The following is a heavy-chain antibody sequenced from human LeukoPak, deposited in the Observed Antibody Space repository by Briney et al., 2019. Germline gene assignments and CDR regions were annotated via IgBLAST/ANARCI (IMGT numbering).Heavy chain of an antibody. Sequence: SETLSLTCAVSGGSISSGGYYWSWIRQHPGKGLEWIGYIYCSGSTYYNPSLKSRVTISVDTSKNQFSLKLSSVTAADTAVYYCAREQRYYYGSGSPLGPWGQGTLVTVSS. CDR1: GGSISSGGYY. J-gene: IGHJ5*02. V-gene: IGHV4-31*11. D-gene: IGHD3-10*01. CDR3: AREQRYYYGSGSPLGP. CDR2: IYCSGST.